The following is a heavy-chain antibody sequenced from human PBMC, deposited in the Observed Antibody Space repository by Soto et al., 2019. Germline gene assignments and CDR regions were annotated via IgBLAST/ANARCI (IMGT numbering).Heavy chain of an antibody. Sequence: EVQMVASGGGVVQPGGSLRLSCAASGFTFSDQWMSWVRQAPGKGLEWVANINPDGSAKSHVDSVEGRFTISRDNANNSLYLQMNTLRGEDTAVYYCARGPFWGQGTRVTVSS. CDR1: GFTFSDQW. CDR2: INPDGSAK. CDR3: ARGPF. V-gene: IGHV3-7*01. D-gene: IGHD3-3*02. J-gene: IGHJ4*02.